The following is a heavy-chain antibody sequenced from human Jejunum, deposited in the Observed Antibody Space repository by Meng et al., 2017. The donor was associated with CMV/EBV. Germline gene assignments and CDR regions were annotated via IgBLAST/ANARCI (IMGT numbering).Heavy chain of an antibody. Sequence: VRGQEAGPGWGNLAQPLGPTCLVSGGSIGSGDYYWSWIRQPPGKGLEWIGYIHDTGSNYYNPSLKSRVDISLGTSRNHFSLTLSSVTAEDTAVYFCARGSIFVSFDSWGQGTLVTVFS. CDR3: ARGSIFVSFDS. J-gene: IGHJ4*02. V-gene: IGHV4-30-4*08. CDR2: IHDTGSN. D-gene: IGHD3-3*01. CDR1: GGSIGSGDYY.